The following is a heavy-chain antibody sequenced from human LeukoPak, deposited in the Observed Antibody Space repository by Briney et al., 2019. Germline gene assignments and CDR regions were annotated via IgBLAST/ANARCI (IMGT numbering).Heavy chain of an antibody. D-gene: IGHD6-19*01. CDR1: GGFISSYY. J-gene: IGHJ4*02. V-gene: IGHV4-4*07. CDR3: TRGKSSGWPDY. Sequence: TSETLSLTCTVSGGFISSYYWSWIRQPAGKGLEWIGRIYTSGSTNYNPSLKSRVTMSVDTSKNQFSLKLSSVTAADTAVYYCTRGKSSGWPDYWGQGTLVTVSS. CDR2: IYTSGST.